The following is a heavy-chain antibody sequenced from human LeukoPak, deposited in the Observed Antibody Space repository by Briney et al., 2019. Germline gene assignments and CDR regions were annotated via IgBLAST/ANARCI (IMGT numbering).Heavy chain of an antibody. J-gene: IGHJ4*02. CDR3: ARGLNYFDWLLPDY. CDR2: IIPIFGTA. CDR1: GGTFSSYA. D-gene: IGHD3-9*01. V-gene: IGHV1-69*05. Sequence: SVKVSCKASGGTFSSYAISWVRQAPGQGLEWMGRIIPIFGTANYAQKFQGRVTITTDESTSTAYMELSSLRSEDKAVYYCARGLNYFDWLLPDYWGQGTLVTVPS.